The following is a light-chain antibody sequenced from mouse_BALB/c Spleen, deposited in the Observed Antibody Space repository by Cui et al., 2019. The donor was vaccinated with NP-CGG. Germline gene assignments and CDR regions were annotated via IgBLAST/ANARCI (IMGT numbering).Light chain of an antibody. CDR3: ALWYSNHWV. Sequence: QAVVTQESALTTSPGETVTLPCRSSTGAVTTSNYANWVQENPDHLFTGLIGGTNNRAPGVPARFSGSLIGDKVALTITGAQTEDEAIYFCALWYSNHWVFGGGTKLTVL. J-gene: IGLJ1*01. CDR2: GTN. V-gene: IGLV1*01. CDR1: TGAVTTSNY.